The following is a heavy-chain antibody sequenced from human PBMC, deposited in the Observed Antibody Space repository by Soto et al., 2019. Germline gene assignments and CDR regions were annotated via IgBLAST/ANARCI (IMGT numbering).Heavy chain of an antibody. Sequence: GGSLRLSCAASGFTFSSYSMNWVRQAPGKGLEWVSYISSGSSYIYYADSVKGRFTISRDNAKNLLYLQMNSLRAEDSAVYYCARTGRSEGGINWFDPWGQGTLVTVSS. CDR2: ISSGSSYI. V-gene: IGHV3-21*01. CDR1: GFTFSSYS. CDR3: ARTGRSEGGINWFDP. D-gene: IGHD3-3*01. J-gene: IGHJ5*02.